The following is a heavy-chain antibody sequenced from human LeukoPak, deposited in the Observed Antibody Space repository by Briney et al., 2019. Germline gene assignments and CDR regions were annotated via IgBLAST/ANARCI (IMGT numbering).Heavy chain of an antibody. CDR1: GFTFSDYT. V-gene: IGHV3-21*01. Sequence: GGSLRLSCAASGFTFSDYTMNWVRQAPGKGLEWVSCISGSSSSYIYYADSVRGRFTISRDNSKNTLCLQMNSLRAEDTAVYYCAKEIWPTVTTPGHTHFDYWGQGTLVTVSS. J-gene: IGHJ4*02. CDR3: AKEIWPTVTTPGHTHFDY. D-gene: IGHD4-17*01. CDR2: ISGSSSSYI.